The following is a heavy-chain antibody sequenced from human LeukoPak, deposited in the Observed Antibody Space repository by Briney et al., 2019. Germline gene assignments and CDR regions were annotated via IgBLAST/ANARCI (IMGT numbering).Heavy chain of an antibody. CDR1: GYTFTTFG. D-gene: IGHD3-16*01. V-gene: IGHV1-3*01. Sequence: ASVKVSCKASGYTFTTFGIHWVRQAPGQRPEWMGWINVGNGNTKYSQKFQGRVTIARETSAGTAYMELSSLTSEDTAVYYCARTLLSAYDYWGQGTLVTVSS. CDR2: INVGNGNT. CDR3: ARTLLSAYDY. J-gene: IGHJ4*02.